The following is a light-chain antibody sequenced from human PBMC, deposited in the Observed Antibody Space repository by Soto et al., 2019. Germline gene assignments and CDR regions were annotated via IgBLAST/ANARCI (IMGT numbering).Light chain of an antibody. Sequence: QSVLTQPPSVSGAPGQRVTISCTGSNSNIGAGYDVHWYQQLPGTAPKLLIFGNSNRPSGVPDRFSGSKSGTSASLAITGLQPEDEADYYCQSYDSRLSDYVFGTGTKLTVL. CDR3: QSYDSRLSDYV. J-gene: IGLJ1*01. CDR1: NSNIGAGYD. CDR2: GNS. V-gene: IGLV1-40*01.